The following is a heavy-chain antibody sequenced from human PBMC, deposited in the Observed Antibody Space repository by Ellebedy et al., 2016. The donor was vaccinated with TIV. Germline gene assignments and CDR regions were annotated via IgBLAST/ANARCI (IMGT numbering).Heavy chain of an antibody. V-gene: IGHV3-23*01. D-gene: IGHD3-16*01. J-gene: IGHJ3*01. CDR1: GFTFSGYA. Sequence: GESLKISCVASGFTFSGYAMSWVRQAPGKGLEWVSGINNGGRTTSYADSVKGRFTISRDNSKNTLFLQMNSLRAEDTAIYYCAKDQVGGDGRWVFDVWGQGTMVTVSS. CDR2: INNGGRTT. CDR3: AKDQVGGDGRWVFDV.